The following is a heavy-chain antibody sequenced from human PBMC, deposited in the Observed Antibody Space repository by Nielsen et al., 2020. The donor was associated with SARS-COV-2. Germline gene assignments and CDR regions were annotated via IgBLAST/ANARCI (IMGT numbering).Heavy chain of an antibody. CDR2: IYHSGST. D-gene: IGHD3-16*01. V-gene: IGHV4-4*02. J-gene: IGHJ4*02. CDR1: GGSISSSNW. CDR3: ARDDYDYVWGSYPVD. Sequence: GSLRLSCAVSGGSISSSNWWSWVRQPPGKGLEWIGEIYHSGSTNYNPSLKSRVTISVDKSKNQFSLKLSSVTAADTAVYYCARDDYDYVWGSYPVDWGQGTLVTVSS.